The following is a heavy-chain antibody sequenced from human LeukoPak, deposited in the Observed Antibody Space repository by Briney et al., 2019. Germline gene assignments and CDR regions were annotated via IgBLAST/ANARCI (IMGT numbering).Heavy chain of an antibody. D-gene: IGHD5-24*01. Sequence: GGSLRLSCAASGFTFGDYAMHWVRQAPGKGLECVSGISWNSDNIDYADSVRGLFTISRDNSKNTLYLQMNSLRAEDTAVYHCVKSAGKDGYRDVFDIWGQGTVVTVS. CDR3: VKSAGKDGYRDVFDI. CDR2: ISWNSDNI. CDR1: GFTFGDYA. J-gene: IGHJ3*02. V-gene: IGHV3-9*01.